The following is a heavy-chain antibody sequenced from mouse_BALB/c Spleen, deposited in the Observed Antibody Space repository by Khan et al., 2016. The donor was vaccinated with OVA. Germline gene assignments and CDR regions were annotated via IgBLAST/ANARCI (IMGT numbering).Heavy chain of an antibody. CDR3: AREGSRYNYAMDY. Sequence: EVKLLESGPGLVNPSQSLSLTCTVTGYSITSDYAWNWIRQFPGNKLEWMGYINYSGSTNYNPALKSRISITRDTSKNQFFLQLNSVTTEDTATYYCAREGSRYNYAMDYWGHGTSVTVSS. J-gene: IGHJ4*01. D-gene: IGHD1-1*01. CDR1: GYSITSDYA. V-gene: IGHV3-2*02. CDR2: INYSGST.